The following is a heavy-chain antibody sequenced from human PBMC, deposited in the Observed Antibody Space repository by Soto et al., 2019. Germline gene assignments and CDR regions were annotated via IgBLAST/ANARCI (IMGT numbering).Heavy chain of an antibody. Sequence: SETLSLTCTVSGGSISSYYWSWIRQPTGKGLEWIGYIYYSGSTNYNPSLKSRVTISVDTSKNQFSLKLSSVTAADTAVYYCARDKGRYYYMDVWGKGTTVTVSS. CDR3: ARDKGRYYYMDV. V-gene: IGHV4-59*01. CDR2: IYYSGST. J-gene: IGHJ6*03. CDR1: GGSISSYY.